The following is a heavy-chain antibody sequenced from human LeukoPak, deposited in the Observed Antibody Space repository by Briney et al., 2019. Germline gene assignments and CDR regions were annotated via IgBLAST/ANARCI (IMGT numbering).Heavy chain of an antibody. CDR2: IKSKTDGGST. V-gene: IGHV3-15*01. CDR1: GFTFTNAW. J-gene: IGHJ6*02. Sequence: VGSLRLSCAPSGFTFTNAWMSSVRQAPRKGRECVGRIKSKTDGGSTDYAAPVTGRFTISRDDSKNMLYLQMNSLETEDTAVYYCTTARTAWGQGTTVTVSS. CDR3: TTARTA. D-gene: IGHD2-21*02.